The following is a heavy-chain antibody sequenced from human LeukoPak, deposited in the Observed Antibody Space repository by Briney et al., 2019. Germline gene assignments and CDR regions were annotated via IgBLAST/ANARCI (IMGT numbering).Heavy chain of an antibody. D-gene: IGHD3-3*01. V-gene: IGHV3-23*01. Sequence: GGSLRLSCTVSGFTVSSNSMSWVRQAPGKGLEWVSAISGSGGSTYYADSVKGRFTIFRDNSKNTLYLQMNSLRAEGTAVYYCAKNDFWSGYTLDYWGQGTLVTVSS. CDR2: ISGSGGST. CDR1: GFTVSSNS. J-gene: IGHJ4*02. CDR3: AKNDFWSGYTLDY.